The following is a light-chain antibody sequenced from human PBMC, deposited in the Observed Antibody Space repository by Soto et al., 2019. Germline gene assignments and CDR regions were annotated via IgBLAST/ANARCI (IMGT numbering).Light chain of an antibody. CDR2: EVS. CDR1: SSDVGGYNY. V-gene: IGLV2-8*01. J-gene: IGLJ2*01. CDR3: SSYTITSTLVI. Sequence: QSVLTQPPSASGSPGQSVTISCTGTSSDVGGYNYVSWYQQHPGKAPKLIISEVSKRPSGVPDRFSGSKSGNTASLTVSGLQAEDEADYYCSSYTITSTLVIFGGGTKVTVL.